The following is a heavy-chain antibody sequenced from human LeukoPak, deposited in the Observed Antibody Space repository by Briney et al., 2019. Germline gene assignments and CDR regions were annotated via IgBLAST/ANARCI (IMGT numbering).Heavy chain of an antibody. CDR1: GFTFSSYG. CDR3: ARAGQEWFGELGFDQ. J-gene: IGHJ4*02. V-gene: IGHV3-7*01. Sequence: GGTLRLSCAASGFTFSSYGMSWVRQAPGKGLEWVANIKQDGSEKNYVESVKGRFTISRDNAKNSLYLQTNSLRAEDTAVYYCARAGQEWFGELGFDQWGQGTLVIVSS. D-gene: IGHD3-10*01. CDR2: IKQDGSEK.